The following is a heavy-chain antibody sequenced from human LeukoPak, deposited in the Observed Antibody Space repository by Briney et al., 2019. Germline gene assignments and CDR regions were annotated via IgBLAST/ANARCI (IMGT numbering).Heavy chain of an antibody. Sequence: PSETLSLTCTVSGGSISSYYWSWIRQPPGKGLEWIGYIYYSGSTNYNPSLKSRVTISVDTSKNQSSLKLSSVTAADTAVYYCARALYCSGGSCYPLYYYYYGMDVWGKGTTVTVSS. CDR3: ARALYCSGGSCYPLYYYYYGMDV. CDR1: GGSISSYY. CDR2: IYYSGST. J-gene: IGHJ6*04. D-gene: IGHD2-15*01. V-gene: IGHV4-59*01.